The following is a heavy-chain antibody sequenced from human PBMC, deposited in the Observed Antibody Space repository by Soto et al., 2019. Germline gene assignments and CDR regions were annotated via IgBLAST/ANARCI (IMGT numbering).Heavy chain of an antibody. CDR3: ARAPHSLISLVYFDY. V-gene: IGHV3-33*01. CDR2: IWYDGSNK. J-gene: IGHJ4*02. CDR1: GFTFSSYG. D-gene: IGHD2-8*01. Sequence: GGSLRLSCAASGFTFSSYGMHWVRQAPGKGLEWVAVIWYDGSNKYYADSVKGRFTISRDNSKNTLYLQMNSLRAEDTAVYYCARAPHSLISLVYFDYWGQGTLVTVSS.